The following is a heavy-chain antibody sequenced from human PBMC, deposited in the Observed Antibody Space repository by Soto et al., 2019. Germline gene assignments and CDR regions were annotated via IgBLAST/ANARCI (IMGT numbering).Heavy chain of an antibody. Sequence: PSETLSLTCIVSGESISSSSYYWGWIRQPPGKGLEWIGSIYYSGRTYYNPSFKSRVTISIDTSKNQFSLKLSSVTATDTAVYYCAXQRTTVVTQAYFDHWGQGALVTVSS. V-gene: IGHV4-39*01. CDR1: GESISSSSYY. CDR2: IYYSGRT. CDR3: AXQRTTVVTQAYFDH. D-gene: IGHD2-21*02. J-gene: IGHJ4*02.